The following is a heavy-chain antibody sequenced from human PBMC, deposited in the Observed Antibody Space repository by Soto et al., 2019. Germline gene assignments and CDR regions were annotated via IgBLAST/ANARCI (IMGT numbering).Heavy chain of an antibody. D-gene: IGHD2-8*01. V-gene: IGHV1-46*01. Sequence: GASVKVSCKASGYTFTSYYMHWVRQAPGQGLEWMGIINPSGGSTSYAQKFQGRVTMTRDTSTSTVYMELRSLRSHDTAVYYCARDPMGDIVLITRGDPGMDVWGQGTTVTVSS. CDR1: GYTFTSYY. J-gene: IGHJ6*02. CDR2: INPSGGST. CDR3: ARDPMGDIVLITRGDPGMDV.